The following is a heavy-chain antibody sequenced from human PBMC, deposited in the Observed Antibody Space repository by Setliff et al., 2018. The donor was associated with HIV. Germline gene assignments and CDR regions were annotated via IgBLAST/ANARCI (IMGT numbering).Heavy chain of an antibody. CDR3: ARVNSDAFDV. CDR1: GYTFTAYY. Sequence: RASVKVSCKASGYTFTAYYMHWVRQAPGQGLEWLGRIVPLLGVPDYAQKFQGRVTFTADRSTSTAYMELSSLRSEDTAVYYCARVNSDAFDVWGQGTKVTVSS. J-gene: IGHJ3*01. CDR2: IVPLLGVP. V-gene: IGHV1-69*04.